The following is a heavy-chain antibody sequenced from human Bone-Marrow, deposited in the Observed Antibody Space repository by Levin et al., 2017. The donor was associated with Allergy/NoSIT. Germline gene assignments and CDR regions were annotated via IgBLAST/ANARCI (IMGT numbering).Heavy chain of an antibody. Sequence: GGSLRLSCAASGFTVSSNYMSWVRQAPGKGLEWVSVIYSGGSTYYADSVKGRFTISRDNSKNTLYLQMNSLRAEDTAVYYCARDPGAVVRGVRDGYWGQGTLVTVSS. CDR3: ARDPGAVVRGVRDGY. J-gene: IGHJ4*02. D-gene: IGHD3-10*01. CDR2: IYSGGST. CDR1: GFTVSSNY. V-gene: IGHV3-66*02.